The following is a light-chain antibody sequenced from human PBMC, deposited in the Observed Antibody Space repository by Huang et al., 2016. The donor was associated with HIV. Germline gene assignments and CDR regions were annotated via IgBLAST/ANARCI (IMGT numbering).Light chain of an antibody. CDR1: QSINYY. Sequence: EIVLTQSPATLSLSPGERAILSCRASQSINYYLALYQQKPGQSPRLLIYDASSRATGIPARFSGSGSGTDFTLTISSLEPEDFALYYCQQRSNWPLVTFGGGTKVETK. V-gene: IGKV3-11*01. CDR3: QQRSNWPLVT. J-gene: IGKJ4*01. CDR2: DAS.